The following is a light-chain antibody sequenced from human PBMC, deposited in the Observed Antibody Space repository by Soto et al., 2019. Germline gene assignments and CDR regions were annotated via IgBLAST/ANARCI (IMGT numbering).Light chain of an antibody. Sequence: EVVLTQSPGTLSLSPGERATLSCRASQSISQSLAWYQQRPGQSPRLLIYDASRRATGIPDRFTGSGFGTDFTLTISRLAPEDLAVYYCQQYGGSPRTLGQRTKVDLK. CDR3: QQYGGSPRT. V-gene: IGKV3-20*01. CDR2: DAS. CDR1: QSISQS. J-gene: IGKJ1*01.